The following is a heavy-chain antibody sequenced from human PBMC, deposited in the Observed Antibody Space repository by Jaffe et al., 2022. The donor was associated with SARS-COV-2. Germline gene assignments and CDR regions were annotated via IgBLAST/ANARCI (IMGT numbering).Heavy chain of an antibody. Sequence: EVQLVESGGGLVKPGGSLRLSCAASGFAFSNAWLSWVRQAPGKGLEWVGRSRSKADGGTTEYAPAVKGRFTVSRDDSENTLFLQLNSLKTEDTAMYYCTTEGHIWGQGTMVTVSS. J-gene: IGHJ3*02. CDR1: GFAFSNAW. CDR3: TTEGHI. V-gene: IGHV3-15*01. CDR2: SRSKADGGTT.